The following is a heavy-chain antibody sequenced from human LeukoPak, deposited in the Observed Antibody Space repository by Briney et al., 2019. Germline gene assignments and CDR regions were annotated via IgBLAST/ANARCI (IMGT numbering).Heavy chain of an antibody. CDR1: GYTFTSYG. CDR3: ARAQIWIQLWRGAFDY. Sequence: ASVKVSCKASGYTFTSYGISWVRQAPGQGLEWMGWISPSSGDTDYAQRFQGRVTMTRDTSISTAYMELSRLRSDDTAVYYCARAQIWIQLWRGAFDYWGQGTLVTVSS. CDR2: ISPSSGDT. J-gene: IGHJ4*02. V-gene: IGHV1-2*02. D-gene: IGHD5-18*01.